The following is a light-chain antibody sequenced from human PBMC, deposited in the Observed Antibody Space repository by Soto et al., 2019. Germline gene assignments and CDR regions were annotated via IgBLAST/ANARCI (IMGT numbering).Light chain of an antibody. V-gene: IGKV3-15*01. CDR1: QSVSTN. CDR3: QQYNNWPSWT. Sequence: EIVMTQSPGTLALSPGERATLSCRASQSVSTNFAWYQQKPGQAPRLLIYGASTRATGIPARFSGSGSGTEFTLTISSLQSEDFAVYYCQQYNNWPSWTFGQGPKVDI. CDR2: GAS. J-gene: IGKJ1*01.